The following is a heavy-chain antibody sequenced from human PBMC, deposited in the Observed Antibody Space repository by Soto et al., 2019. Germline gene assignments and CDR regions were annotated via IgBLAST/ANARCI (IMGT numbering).Heavy chain of an antibody. CDR2: IIPAFGTT. D-gene: IGHD3-10*01. V-gene: IGHV1-69*13. J-gene: IGHJ4*02. CDR1: GDTFSGYP. CDR3: ARDGGFGELKY. Sequence: SVNVSCKASGDTFSGYPINWVRQAPGEGLEWMGRIIPAFGTTNDAQRFEGRVTFTADESTNTAYMELRGLLSEDTAVYYCARDGGFGELKYWGPGTLVTVSS.